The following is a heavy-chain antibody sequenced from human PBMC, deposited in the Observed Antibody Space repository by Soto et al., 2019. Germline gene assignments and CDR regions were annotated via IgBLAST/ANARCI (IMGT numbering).Heavy chain of an antibody. V-gene: IGHV3-21*01. CDR3: ARDSLLGYCSSTSCLGDLLGWFDP. Sequence: GGSLRLSCAASGFTFSSYSMNWVRQAPGKGLEWVSSISSSSSYIYYADSVKGRFTISRDNAKNSLYLQMNSLRAEDTAVYYCARDSLLGYCSSTSCLGDLLGWFDPWGQGTLVTVSS. D-gene: IGHD2-2*01. CDR2: ISSSSSYI. CDR1: GFTFSSYS. J-gene: IGHJ5*02.